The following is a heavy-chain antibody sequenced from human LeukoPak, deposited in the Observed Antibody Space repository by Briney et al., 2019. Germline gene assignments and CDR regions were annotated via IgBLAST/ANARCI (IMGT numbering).Heavy chain of an antibody. CDR3: ARRSAGNHRNLNFDF. V-gene: IGHV4-39*01. D-gene: IGHD6-13*01. CDR2: ICYSGST. Sequence: PSETLSLTCTVSGGSISSGSYYWGWIRQPPGKGPEWIGNICYSGSTYYNPSLKSRVTISVDTSKNQFSLKLSSVTAADTAVYYCARRSAGNHRNLNFDFWGQGTLVTVSS. J-gene: IGHJ4*02. CDR1: GGSISSGSYY.